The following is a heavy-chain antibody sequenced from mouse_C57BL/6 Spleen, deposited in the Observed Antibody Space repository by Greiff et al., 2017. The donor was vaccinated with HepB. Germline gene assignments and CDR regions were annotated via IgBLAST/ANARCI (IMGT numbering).Heavy chain of an antibody. CDR3: ARPYGYYAMDY. Sequence: QVHVKQPGTELVKPGASVKLSCKASGYTFTSYWMHWVKQRPGQGLEWIGNINPSNGGTNYNEKFKSKATLTVDKSSSTAYMQLSSLTSEDSAVYYCARPYGYYAMDYWGQGTSVTVSS. CDR2: INPSNGGT. V-gene: IGHV1-53*01. CDR1: GYTFTSYW. D-gene: IGHD1-1*02. J-gene: IGHJ4*01.